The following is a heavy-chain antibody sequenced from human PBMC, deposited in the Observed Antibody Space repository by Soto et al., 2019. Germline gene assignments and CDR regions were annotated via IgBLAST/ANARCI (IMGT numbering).Heavy chain of an antibody. Sequence: ASVKVSCKASGYTFTSYDINWVRQATGQVLEWMGWMNPNSGNTGYAQKLQGRVTMTRNTYISTAYMELTSLRSEDTAVYYCARGVGGGVRGYSGYRNWFDTWGKGTRVTVSS. J-gene: IGHJ5*02. CDR2: MNPNSGNT. D-gene: IGHD5-12*01. CDR1: GYTFTSYD. CDR3: ARGVGGGVRGYSGYRNWFDT. V-gene: IGHV1-8*01.